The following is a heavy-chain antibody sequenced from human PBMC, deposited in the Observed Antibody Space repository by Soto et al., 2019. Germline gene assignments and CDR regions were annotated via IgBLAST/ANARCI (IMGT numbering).Heavy chain of an antibody. J-gene: IGHJ6*02. CDR2: IIPIFGTA. CDR1: VCTFSSYA. V-gene: IGHV1-69*13. CDR3: ARSERTGYYYYGMDV. Sequence: SVKVSCKASVCTFSSYAISWVRQAPGQGLEWMGGIIPIFGTANYAQKFQGRVTITADESTSTAYMELSSLRSEDTAVYYCARSERTGYYYYGMDVWGQGTTVTVSS.